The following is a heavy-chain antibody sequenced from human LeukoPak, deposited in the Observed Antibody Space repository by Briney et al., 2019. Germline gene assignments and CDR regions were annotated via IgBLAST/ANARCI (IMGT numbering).Heavy chain of an antibody. CDR3: ARGSSMAAPLGFDY. D-gene: IGHD6-6*01. J-gene: IGHJ4*02. V-gene: IGHV3-66*02. Sequence: PGGSLRLSCAASGFTVSSNYMSWVRQAPGKGLEWVSVIYSGGSTYYADSVKGRFTISGDNSKNTLYLQMNSLRAEDTAVYYCARGSSMAAPLGFDYWAQGTLVTVSS. CDR1: GFTVSSNY. CDR2: IYSGGST.